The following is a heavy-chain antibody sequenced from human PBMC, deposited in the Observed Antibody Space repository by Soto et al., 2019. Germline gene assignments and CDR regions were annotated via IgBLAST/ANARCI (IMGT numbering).Heavy chain of an antibody. J-gene: IGHJ5*02. CDR2: IYPGDSDT. D-gene: IGHD6-6*01. CDR1: GYSFTSHW. Sequence: VESLKISCKGSGYSFTSHWIGWVRQMPGKGLEWMGIIYPGDSDTRYSPSFQGQVTISADKSISTAYLQWSSLKASDTAMYYCARLYSSSYSWFDPWGQGNPVSVSS. CDR3: ARLYSSSYSWFDP. V-gene: IGHV5-51*01.